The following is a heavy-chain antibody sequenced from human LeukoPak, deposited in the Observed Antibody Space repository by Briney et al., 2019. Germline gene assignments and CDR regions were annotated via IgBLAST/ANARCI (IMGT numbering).Heavy chain of an antibody. CDR3: ARPNSSSGPYYYYYYMDV. CDR1: GYTFTSYA. V-gene: IGHV7-4-1*02. Sequence: ASVKVSCKASGYTFTSYAMNWVRQAPGQGLEWMGWINTNTGNPTYAQGFTGRFVFSLDTSVSTAYLQISSLKAEDTAVYYCARPNSSSGPYYYYYYMDVWGKGTTVTVSS. D-gene: IGHD6-6*01. J-gene: IGHJ6*03. CDR2: INTNTGNP.